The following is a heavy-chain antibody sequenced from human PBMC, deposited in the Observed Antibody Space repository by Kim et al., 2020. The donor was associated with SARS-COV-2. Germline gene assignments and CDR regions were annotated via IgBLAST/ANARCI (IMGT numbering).Heavy chain of an antibody. CDR3: AASPGAQWPLYFDS. D-gene: IGHD6-19*01. J-gene: IGHJ4*02. CDR2: IKQDGSEA. Sequence: GGSLRLSCAASGFTFSSYWMTWVRQAPGKGPEWVAKIKQDGSEADYVGSVKGRFTISRDNAKNSLHLQMHSLRDEDTAVYYCAASPGAQWPLYFDSWGQG. CDR1: GFTFSSYW. V-gene: IGHV3-7*01.